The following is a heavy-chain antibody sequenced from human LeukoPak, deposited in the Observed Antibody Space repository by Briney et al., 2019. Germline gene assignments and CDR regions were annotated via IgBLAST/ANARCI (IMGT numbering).Heavy chain of an antibody. CDR1: GFTFSSYS. J-gene: IGHJ5*02. V-gene: IGHV3-48*01. Sequence: WGSLRLSCAASGFTFSSYSMNWVRQAPGKGLEWVSYISSSSSTIYYADSVKGRFTISRDNAKNSLYLQMNSLRAEDTAVYYCARAGYSYGYNWFDPWGQGTLVTVSS. CDR2: ISSSSSTI. D-gene: IGHD5-18*01. CDR3: ARAGYSYGYNWFDP.